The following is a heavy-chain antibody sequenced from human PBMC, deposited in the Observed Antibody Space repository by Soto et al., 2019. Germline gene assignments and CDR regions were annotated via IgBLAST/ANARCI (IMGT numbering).Heavy chain of an antibody. CDR1: GGSISSFRFS. D-gene: IGHD2-21*02. J-gene: IGHJ5*01. Sequence: PSETLSLTCTVSGGSISSFRFSWGWIRQPPGKGLEWIASIYNTGRTAYNSSLRNRVTISVDMSKNQFFLTLASMTAKDTAFYHCMTHDSWGQGMLVTGSS. V-gene: IGHV4-39*01. CDR3: MTHDS. CDR2: IYNTGRT.